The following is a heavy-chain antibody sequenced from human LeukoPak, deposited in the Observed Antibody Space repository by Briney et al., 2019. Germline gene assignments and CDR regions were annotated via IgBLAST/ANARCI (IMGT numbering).Heavy chain of an antibody. CDR2: IYWNDDK. CDR3: ALSGARWLQFAY. D-gene: IGHD5-24*01. J-gene: IGHJ4*02. CDR1: GFSLSTSGVG. V-gene: IGHV2-5*01. Sequence: ESGPALVKPTQTLTLTCTFSGFSLSTSGVGVGWIRQPPGKALEWLALIYWNDDKRYSPSLKSRLTITKDTSKNQVVLTMTNMDPVDTATYYCALSGARWLQFAYWGQGTLVTVSS.